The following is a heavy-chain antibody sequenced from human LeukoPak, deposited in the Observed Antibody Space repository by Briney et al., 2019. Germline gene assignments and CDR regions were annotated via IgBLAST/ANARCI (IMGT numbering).Heavy chain of an antibody. Sequence: EASVKVSCKASGYTFTGYYMHWVRQAPGQGLEWMGWINPNSGGTNYAQKFQGRVTMTRDTSISTAYMELSRLRSDDTAVYYCARDYSLRGCLVRSGWFDPWGQGTLVTVSS. CDR1: GYTFTGYY. CDR2: INPNSGGT. D-gene: IGHD3-10*01. J-gene: IGHJ5*02. CDR3: ARDYSLRGCLVRSGWFDP. V-gene: IGHV1-2*02.